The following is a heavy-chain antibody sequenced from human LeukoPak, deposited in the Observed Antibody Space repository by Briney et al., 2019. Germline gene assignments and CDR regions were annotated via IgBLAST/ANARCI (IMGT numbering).Heavy chain of an antibody. V-gene: IGHV3-7*01. CDR3: ARVEDYDILTGFDY. Sequence: GGSLRLSCAASGFTFSSYWMSWVRQAPGKGLEWVANIKQDESEKYYVDSVKGRFTISRDNAKNSLYLQMNSMRAEDTAVYYCARVEDYDILTGFDYWGQGTLVTVSS. CDR2: IKQDESEK. D-gene: IGHD3-9*01. CDR1: GFTFSSYW. J-gene: IGHJ4*02.